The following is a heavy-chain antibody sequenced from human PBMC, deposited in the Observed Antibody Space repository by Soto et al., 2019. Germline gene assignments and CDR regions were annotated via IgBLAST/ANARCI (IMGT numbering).Heavy chain of an antibody. Sequence: QVQLVESGGGVVQPGRSLRLSCAASGFTFSNYIMHWVRQAPGTGLEWVAIILHDGNNKYYADSVKGRFTISRDNSKNSLYLPMNSLRSEDTAIYYCARDDEGGSYCDVGYWGQGTLVTVSS. V-gene: IGHV3-30-3*01. CDR2: ILHDGNNK. CDR1: GFTFSNYI. CDR3: ARDDEGGSYCDVGY. J-gene: IGHJ4*02. D-gene: IGHD3-10*01.